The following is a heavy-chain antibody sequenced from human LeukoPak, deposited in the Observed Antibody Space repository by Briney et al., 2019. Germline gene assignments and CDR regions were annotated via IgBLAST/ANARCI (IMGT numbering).Heavy chain of an antibody. V-gene: IGHV3-7*01. CDR1: GFTFSSYS. Sequence: GGSLRLSCAASGFTFSSYSMNWVRQAPGKGLEWVANIKQDGSEKYYVDSVEGRFTISRDNAKNSLYLQMNSLRADDTAVYYCAKDGDGRYYAPFDYWGQGTLVTVSS. CDR3: AKDGDGRYYAPFDY. CDR2: IKQDGSEK. D-gene: IGHD3-10*01. J-gene: IGHJ4*02.